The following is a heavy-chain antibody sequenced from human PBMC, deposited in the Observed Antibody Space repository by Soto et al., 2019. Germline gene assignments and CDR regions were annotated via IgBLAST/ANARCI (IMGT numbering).Heavy chain of an antibody. CDR2: ISWNSGSI. D-gene: IGHD4-17*01. CDR3: AKERGGVESYGDYRPSFDY. CDR1: GFTFDDYA. Sequence: PGGSLRLACAGSGFTFDDYAMHWVRQAPGKGLEWVSGISWNSGSIGYADSVKGRFTISRDNAKNSLYLQMNSLRAEDTALYYCAKERGGVESYGDYRPSFDYWGQGTLVTVSS. J-gene: IGHJ4*02. V-gene: IGHV3-9*01.